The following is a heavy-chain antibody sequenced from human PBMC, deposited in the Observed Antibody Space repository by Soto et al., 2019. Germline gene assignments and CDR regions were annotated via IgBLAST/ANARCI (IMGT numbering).Heavy chain of an antibody. Sequence: EVQLLESGGGLVQPGGSLRLSCAASGFTFSSYAMSWVRQSPGKGLEWVSAIGGSGGSTYYADSLKGRFTIARDNSKHTLYLQMNGLRAEDTAVYYWAKDDIVLLPAATEGSNWFDPWGQGTLVTVSS. CDR3: AKDDIVLLPAATEGSNWFDP. CDR2: IGGSGGST. J-gene: IGHJ5*02. CDR1: GFTFSSYA. V-gene: IGHV3-23*01. D-gene: IGHD2-2*01.